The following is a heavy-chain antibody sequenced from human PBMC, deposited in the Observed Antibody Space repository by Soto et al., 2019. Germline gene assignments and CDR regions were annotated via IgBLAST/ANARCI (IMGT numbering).Heavy chain of an antibody. CDR3: ARHTAMVTGYYYYGMDV. J-gene: IGHJ6*02. D-gene: IGHD5-18*01. CDR2: IIPIFGTA. V-gene: IGHV1-69*13. CDR1: GGTFSSYA. Sequence: ASVKVSCKASGGTFSSYAISWVRQAPGQGLEWMGGIIPIFGTANYAQKFQGRVTITADESTSTAYMELSSLRSEDTAVYYCARHTAMVTGYYYYGMDVWGQGTTVTVSS.